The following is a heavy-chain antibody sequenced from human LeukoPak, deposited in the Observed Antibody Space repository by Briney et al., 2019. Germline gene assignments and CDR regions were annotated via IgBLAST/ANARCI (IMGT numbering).Heavy chain of an antibody. J-gene: IGHJ4*02. V-gene: IGHV1-24*01. CDR1: GYTLTELS. CDR3: ARDLGYDSDEFYEKPGDY. D-gene: IGHD3-22*01. Sequence: ASVKVSCKVSGYTLTELSMHWVRQAPGKGLEWMGGFDPEDGETIYAQKFQGRVTITADESTSTAYMELSSLRSEDTAVYYCARDLGYDSDEFYEKPGDYWGQGTLVTVSS. CDR2: FDPEDGET.